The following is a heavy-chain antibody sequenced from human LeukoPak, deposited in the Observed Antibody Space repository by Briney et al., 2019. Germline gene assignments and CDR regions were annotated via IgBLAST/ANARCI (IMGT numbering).Heavy chain of an antibody. V-gene: IGHV3-23*01. CDR3: AKDRYGSGSYDY. D-gene: IGHD3-10*01. J-gene: IGHJ4*02. Sequence: GGSLRLSCVASQFTFHNYAMNWVRQAPGKGLEWVAALRGDGGATYHADSVRGRFTISRDNSKNTLYLQMDSLRVEDTAVYHCAKDRYGSGSYDYWGQGTLVTVSS. CDR2: LRGDGGAT. CDR1: QFTFHNYA.